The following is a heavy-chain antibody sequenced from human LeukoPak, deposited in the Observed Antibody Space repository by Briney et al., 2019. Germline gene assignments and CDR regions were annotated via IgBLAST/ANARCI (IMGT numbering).Heavy chain of an antibody. D-gene: IGHD5-12*01. CDR2: IIPILGIA. J-gene: IGHJ3*02. Sequence: GASVKVSCKASGGTFSSYAISWVRQAPGQGLAWMGRIIPILGIANYAQKFQGRVTITADKSTSTAYMELSSLRSEDTAVYYCARDRRDGYNFDAFDIWGQGTMVTVSS. V-gene: IGHV1-69*04. CDR1: GGTFSSYA. CDR3: ARDRRDGYNFDAFDI.